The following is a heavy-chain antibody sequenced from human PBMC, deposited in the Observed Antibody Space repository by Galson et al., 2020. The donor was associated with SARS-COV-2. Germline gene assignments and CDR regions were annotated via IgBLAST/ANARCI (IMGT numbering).Heavy chain of an antibody. CDR3: AREENFFLEVTATRMCYFDY. CDR1: GGSFSGYS. CDR2: INSSGSN. D-gene: IGHD2-21*02. V-gene: IGHV4-34*01. Sequence: SETLSLTCAVYGGSFSGYSWSWIRQPPGKGLEWIGEINSSGSNNYNPSPKSRVTITVDTSKNHFSLKLSSVTAADTAVYYCAREENFFLEVTATRMCYFDYWGRGTLATVSS. J-gene: IGHJ4*02.